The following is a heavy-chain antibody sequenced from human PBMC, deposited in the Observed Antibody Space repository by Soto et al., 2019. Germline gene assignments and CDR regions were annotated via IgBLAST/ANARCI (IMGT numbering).Heavy chain of an antibody. Sequence: QITLKESGHTLVKPTQMLTLTCTFSGFSLNTRGVGVGWIRQPPGGALEWLALIYWDDDKRYSPSLRSRLTLTKETSKNKVVLTMTTMEPLDTDTYYCAHTYSSSPDDGFDVWGQGTRVTVSS. CDR3: AHTYSSSPDDGFDV. V-gene: IGHV2-5*02. J-gene: IGHJ3*01. CDR1: GFSLNTRGVG. D-gene: IGHD6-6*01. CDR2: IYWDDDK.